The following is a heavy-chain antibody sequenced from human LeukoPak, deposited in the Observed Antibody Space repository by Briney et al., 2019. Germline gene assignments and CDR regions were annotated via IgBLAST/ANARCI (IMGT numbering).Heavy chain of an antibody. Sequence: ASVKVSCKVSGYTLTELSMHWVRQAPGKGLEWMGGFDPEDGETIYAQKFQGRVTMTEDTSTDTAYMELSSLRSEDTAVYYCATGSRLGGLMWFDPWGQGTLVTVSS. CDR1: GYTLTELS. CDR3: ATGSRLGGLMWFDP. D-gene: IGHD3-16*01. J-gene: IGHJ5*02. V-gene: IGHV1-24*01. CDR2: FDPEDGET.